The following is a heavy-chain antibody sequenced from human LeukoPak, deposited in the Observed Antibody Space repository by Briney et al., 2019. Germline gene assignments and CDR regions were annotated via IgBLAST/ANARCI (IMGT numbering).Heavy chain of an antibody. V-gene: IGHV1-2*02. CDR3: ARGGIVGGSWSYGFDS. CDR2: VNPKRGDA. Sequence: GASVRVSCKASGYTLTDYYIHWVRQAPGQGHEWMGWVNPKRGDAETAQKFQGRVTMTRDTSTSTVFMQLTSLISDDAAVYFCARGGIVGGSWSYGFDSWGQGTLVTVSS. CDR1: GYTLTDYY. J-gene: IGHJ4*02. D-gene: IGHD1-26*01.